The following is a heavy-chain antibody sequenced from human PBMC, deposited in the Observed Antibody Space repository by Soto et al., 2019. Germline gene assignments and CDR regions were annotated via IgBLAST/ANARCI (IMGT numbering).Heavy chain of an antibody. CDR1: GDSVSSNSAA. J-gene: IGHJ6*02. CDR2: TYYRSQWYN. D-gene: IGHD7-27*01. V-gene: IGHV6-1*01. Sequence: QVQLQQSGPGLVKPSQTLSLTCAISGDSVSSNSAAWNWIRQSPSRGLEWLGRTYYRSQWYNDYAVSVKRRITIIPDTSKNQFSLQLNSVTPEDTAMYYCARVYFLGMRTYNGMDVWGQGTTVTVSS. CDR3: ARVYFLGMRTYNGMDV.